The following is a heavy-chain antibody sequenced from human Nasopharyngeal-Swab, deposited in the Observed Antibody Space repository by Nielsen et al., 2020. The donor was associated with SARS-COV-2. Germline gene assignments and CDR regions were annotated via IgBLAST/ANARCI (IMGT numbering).Heavy chain of an antibody. CDR2: IIPILGIA. CDR1: GFTFSSYA. J-gene: IGHJ6*02. CDR3: ARRSDCSGGSCYSLYYYYGMDV. D-gene: IGHD2-15*01. V-gene: IGHV1-69*04. Sequence: KISCAASGFTFSSYAISWVRQAPGQGLEWMGRIIPILGIANYAQKFQGRVTITADKSTSTAYMELSSLRSEDTAVYYCARRSDCSGGSCYSLYYYYGMDVWGQGTTVTVSS.